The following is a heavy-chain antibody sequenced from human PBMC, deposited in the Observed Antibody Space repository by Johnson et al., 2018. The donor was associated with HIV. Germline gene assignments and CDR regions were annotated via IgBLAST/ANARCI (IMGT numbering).Heavy chain of an antibody. CDR3: AKGEAQEGWIQLGSYAFDF. Sequence: QVQLVESGGGVVQPGRSLRLSCAASGFSFSNYPMHWVRQAPGKGLEWVANIKEDGTNKYYADFVKGRFTISRDNSRNTVYLQMTNLRTEETAVYYCAKGEAQEGWIQLGSYAFDFWGRGTMVTVSS. CDR2: IKEDGTNK. CDR1: GFSFSNYP. V-gene: IGHV3-30*04. D-gene: IGHD5-12*01. J-gene: IGHJ3*01.